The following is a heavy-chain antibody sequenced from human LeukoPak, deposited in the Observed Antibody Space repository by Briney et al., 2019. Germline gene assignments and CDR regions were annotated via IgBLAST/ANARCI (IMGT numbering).Heavy chain of an antibody. D-gene: IGHD4-11*01. CDR1: GGSISSRNW. V-gene: IGHV4-4*02. J-gene: IGHJ4*02. CDR2: ISHSGNT. CDR3: AKMTPVTSFQLLVLDS. Sequence: SGTLSLTCAVSGGSISSRNWWTWVRQPPGKGLEWIGEISHSGNTNYNPSLESRVTVSVDNSKNQFSLKLSSVTAADTAVYYCAKMTPVTSFQLLVLDSWGPGTLVTISS.